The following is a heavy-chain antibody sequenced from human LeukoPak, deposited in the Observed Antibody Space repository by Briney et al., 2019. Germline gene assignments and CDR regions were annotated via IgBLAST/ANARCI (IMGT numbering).Heavy chain of an antibody. D-gene: IGHD6-19*01. CDR3: AGGDRNGWYFDF. J-gene: IGHJ4*02. V-gene: IGHV3-9*03. CDR1: GFTFDDYA. CDR2: ISWNSGSI. Sequence: GRSLRLSCAASGFTFDDYAMHWVRQAPGKGLEWVSGISWNSGSIGYADSVKGRFTISRDNAKNSLYLQMNSLRAEDMALYYCAGGDRNGWYFDFWGQGTLVTVSS.